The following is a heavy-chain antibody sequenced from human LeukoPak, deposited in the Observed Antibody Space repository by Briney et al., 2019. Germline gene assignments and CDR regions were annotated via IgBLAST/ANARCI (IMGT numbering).Heavy chain of an antibody. CDR2: ISYDGSNK. CDR3: ASLWELLGS. J-gene: IGHJ5*02. Sequence: GRSLRLSCAASGFTFSSYAMHWVRQAPGKGLEWVAVISYDGSNKYYADSVKGRFTISRDNSKNTLYLQMNSLRAEDTAVYHCASLWELLGSWGQGTLVTVSS. D-gene: IGHD2-15*01. V-gene: IGHV3-30*04. CDR1: GFTFSSYA.